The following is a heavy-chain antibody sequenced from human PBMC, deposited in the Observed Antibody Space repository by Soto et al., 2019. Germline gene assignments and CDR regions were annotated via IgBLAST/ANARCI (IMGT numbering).Heavy chain of an antibody. CDR1: GGSIISSSYY. J-gene: IGHJ6*02. CDR3: ARQIVGARGFRDYYYGMDV. CDR2: IYYSGST. Sequence: SETLSLTCTVSGGSIISSSYYLFCIRQPPWNGLEWIGSIYYSGSTYYNPSLKSRVTISVDTSKNQFSLKLSSVTAADTAVYYCARQIVGARGFRDYYYGMDVWGQGTTVTVSS. D-gene: IGHD1-26*01. V-gene: IGHV4-39*01.